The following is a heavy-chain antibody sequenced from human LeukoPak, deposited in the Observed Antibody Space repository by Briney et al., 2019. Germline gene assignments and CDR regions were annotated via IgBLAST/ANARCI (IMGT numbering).Heavy chain of an antibody. V-gene: IGHV3-74*01. CDR1: GFAFSSYW. D-gene: IGHD4-11*01. Sequence: GGTLRLSCAASGFAFSSYWMHWVRQVPGKGLVWVSRINPGGSSTAYAASVKGRFTISRDNAKNTLYLQMNSLRAEDTAVYYCARSNQADDYWGQGTLVTVSS. CDR3: ARSNQADDY. J-gene: IGHJ4*02. CDR2: INPGGSST.